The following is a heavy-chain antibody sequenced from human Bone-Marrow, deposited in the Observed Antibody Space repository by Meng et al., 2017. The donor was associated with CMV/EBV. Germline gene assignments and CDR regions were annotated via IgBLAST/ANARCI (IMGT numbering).Heavy chain of an antibody. CDR1: GYTFTSYY. CDR3: ARGRMIVPAAMLYYYGMDV. J-gene: IGHJ6*02. V-gene: IGHV1-69*04. Sequence: SVKVSCKASGYTFTSYYMHWVRQAPGQGLEWMGRIIPILGIANYAQKFQGRATITADKSTSTAYMELSSLRSEDTAVYYCARGRMIVPAAMLYYYGMDVWGQGNTVTVSS. CDR2: IIPILGIA. D-gene: IGHD2-2*01.